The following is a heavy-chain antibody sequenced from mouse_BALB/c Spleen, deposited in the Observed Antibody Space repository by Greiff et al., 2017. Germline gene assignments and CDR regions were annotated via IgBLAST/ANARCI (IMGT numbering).Heavy chain of an antibody. D-gene: IGHD2-4*01. J-gene: IGHJ2*01. CDR3: ARYDYYDCFDY. CDR1: GFNIKDTY. Sequence: VQLQQSGAELVKPGASVKLSCTASGFNIKDTYMHWVKQRPEQGLEWIGRIDPANGNTKYDPKFQGKATITADTSSNTAYLQLSSLTSEDTAVYYCARYDYYDCFDYWGQGTTLTVSS. V-gene: IGHV14-3*02. CDR2: IDPANGNT.